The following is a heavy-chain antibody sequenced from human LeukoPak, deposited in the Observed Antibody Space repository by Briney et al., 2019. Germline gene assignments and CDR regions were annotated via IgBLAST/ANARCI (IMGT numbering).Heavy chain of an antibody. J-gene: IGHJ4*02. CDR2: IRQDGSVQ. CDR3: LVTTRSRGFDY. D-gene: IGHD1/OR15-1a*01. Sequence: GGSLSLSCAASGFTFSSYWISWVRKAPGKGLEWVATIRQDGSVQNYVDSVKGRFTISRDNPKNSVYLQMSSLRAEDTAVYYCLVTTRSRGFDYWGQGTLVTVSS. CDR1: GFTFSSYW. V-gene: IGHV3-7*01.